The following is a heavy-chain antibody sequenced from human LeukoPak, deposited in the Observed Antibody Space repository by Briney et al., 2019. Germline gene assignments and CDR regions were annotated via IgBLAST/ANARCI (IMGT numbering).Heavy chain of an antibody. CDR1: GGSVSSGSYY. D-gene: IGHD4-23*01. J-gene: IGHJ6*02. CDR3: ARGLWWYGTASRMDV. Sequence: SETLSLTCTVSGGSVSSGSYYWSWIRQPPGKGLEWIGYIYYSGSTNYNPSLKSRVTISVDTSKNQFSLKLSSVTAADTAVYYCARGLWWYGTASRMDVWGQGTTVTVSS. V-gene: IGHV4-61*01. CDR2: IYYSGST.